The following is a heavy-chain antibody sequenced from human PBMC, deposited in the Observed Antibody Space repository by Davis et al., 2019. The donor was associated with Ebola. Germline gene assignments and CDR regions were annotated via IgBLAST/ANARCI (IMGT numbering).Heavy chain of an antibody. V-gene: IGHV3-30-3*01. J-gene: IGHJ4*02. CDR1: GFTFSSYA. CDR3: TRVGGGSLFDY. Sequence: GGSLRLSCAASGFTFSSYAMHWVRQAPGKGLEWVAVISYDGSNKYYADSVKSRFTISRDNSKNTLYLQMNSLRAEDTAVYYCTRVGGGSLFDYWAQGTLVTVSS. CDR2: ISYDGSNK. D-gene: IGHD2-15*01.